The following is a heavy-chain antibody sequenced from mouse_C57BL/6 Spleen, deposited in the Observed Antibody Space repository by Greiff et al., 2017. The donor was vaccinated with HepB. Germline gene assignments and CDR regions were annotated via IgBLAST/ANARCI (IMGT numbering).Heavy chain of an antibody. Sequence: EVMLVESGGGLVKPGGSLKLSCAASGFTFSSYAMSWVRQTPEKRLEWVATISDGGSYTYYPDNVKGRFTISRDNAKNNLYLQMSHLKSEDTAMYYCARGGYSKGNWYYAMDYGGQGTSVTVSS. CDR1: GFTFSSYA. CDR2: ISDGGSYT. CDR3: ARGGYSKGNWYYAMDY. V-gene: IGHV5-4*03. D-gene: IGHD2-5*01. J-gene: IGHJ4*01.